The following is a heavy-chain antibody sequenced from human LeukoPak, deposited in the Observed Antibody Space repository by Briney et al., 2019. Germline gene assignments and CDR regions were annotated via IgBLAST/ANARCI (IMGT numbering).Heavy chain of an antibody. J-gene: IGHJ3*02. CDR2: ISYDGSNR. CDR1: GFTFSDCG. V-gene: IGHV3-30*18. CDR3: AKALRSWGYCGGDCSNVHVFDI. Sequence: PGGSLRLSCAASGFTFSDCGIHLVRQAPGKGLEWVAVISYDGSNRYYAGSVKGRFAISRDNSKKTLYVQMNSLRAEDTAVYYCAKALRSWGYCGGDCSNVHVFDIWGQGTMVTVSS. D-gene: IGHD2-21*02.